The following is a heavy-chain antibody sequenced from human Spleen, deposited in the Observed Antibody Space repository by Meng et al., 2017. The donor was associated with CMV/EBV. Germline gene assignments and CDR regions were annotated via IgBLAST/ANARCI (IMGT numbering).Heavy chain of an antibody. CDR2: ISSTGAIT. Sequence: GESLKISCAGSGFTFSNYEMNWVRQAPGRGLEWLSHISSTGAITYHTDSVRGRFTISRDNAKNSLYLQMNSLRAEYMALYYCAKSIGYSSSSYYFDYSGQGTLVTVSS. CDR3: AKSIGYSSSSYYFDY. CDR1: GFTFSNYE. J-gene: IGHJ4*02. D-gene: IGHD6-6*01. V-gene: IGHV3-48*03.